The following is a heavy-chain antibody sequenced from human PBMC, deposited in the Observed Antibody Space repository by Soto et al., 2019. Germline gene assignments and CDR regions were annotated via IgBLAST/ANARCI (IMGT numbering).Heavy chain of an antibody. J-gene: IGHJ6*02. CDR3: ARVSGSPHGYYYYGMDV. CDR1: GGTFSSYA. D-gene: IGHD1-26*01. CDR2: IIPIFGTA. Sequence: ASVKVSCKASGGTFSSYAISWVRQAPGQGLEWMGGIIPIFGTANYAQKFQGRVTITADESTSTAYMELSSLRSEDTAVYYCARVSGSPHGYYYYGMDVWGQGTTVTVSS. V-gene: IGHV1-69*13.